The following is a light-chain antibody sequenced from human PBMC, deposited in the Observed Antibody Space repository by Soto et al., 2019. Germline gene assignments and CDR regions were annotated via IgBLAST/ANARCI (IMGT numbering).Light chain of an antibody. Sequence: DIQMTQSPSTLSASVGDRVTITCRASESISSWLAWYQQKPGKAPKLLIYKASSLESGVPSRFSGSGSGTEFTLTISSLQPDDFATYYCQQYNSYWLTFGGGTKVEIK. CDR2: KAS. CDR1: ESISSW. CDR3: QQYNSYWLT. V-gene: IGKV1-5*03. J-gene: IGKJ4*01.